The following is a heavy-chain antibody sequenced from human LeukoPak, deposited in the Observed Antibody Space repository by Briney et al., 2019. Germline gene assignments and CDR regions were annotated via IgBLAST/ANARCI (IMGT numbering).Heavy chain of an antibody. D-gene: IGHD3-9*01. J-gene: IGHJ3*02. Sequence: ASVKVSCKASGYTFTSYGISWVRQAPGQGLEWMGWISAYNGNTNYAQKLQGRVTMTTDTSTSTAYMELRSLRSDDTAVYYCARPIHYDILTGYFDAFDIWGQGTMVTVSP. V-gene: IGHV1-18*01. CDR1: GYTFTSYG. CDR3: ARPIHYDILTGYFDAFDI. CDR2: ISAYNGNT.